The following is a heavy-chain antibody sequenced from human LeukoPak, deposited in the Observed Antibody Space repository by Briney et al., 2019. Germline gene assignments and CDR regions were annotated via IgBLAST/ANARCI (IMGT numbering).Heavy chain of an antibody. V-gene: IGHV3-30-3*01. CDR1: GFTFSSYA. CDR2: ISYDGSNK. D-gene: IGHD3-22*01. CDR3: ARDPMDIDSSGYYYFDY. J-gene: IGHJ4*02. Sequence: PGRSLRLSCAASGFTFSSYAMHWVRQAPGKGLEWVAVISYDGSNKYYADSVKGRFTISRDNAKNSLYLQMNSLRAEDTAVYYCARDPMDIDSSGYYYFDYWGQGTLVTVSS.